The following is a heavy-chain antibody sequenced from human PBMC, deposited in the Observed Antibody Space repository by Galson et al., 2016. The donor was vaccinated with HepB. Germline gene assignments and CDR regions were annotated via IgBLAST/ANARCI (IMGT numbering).Heavy chain of an antibody. CDR1: GDSMTPYY. J-gene: IGHJ6*03. CDR3: ARGTYSGVSYYFYMAV. V-gene: IGHV4-4*08. D-gene: IGHD1-26*01. Sequence: SETLSLTCTVYGDSMTPYYWSWIRQSPGKGLEWIGRIYTSGETRYNPSLGSRVTISIDTSKNQLSLELNSVTATDSAVYYCARGTYSGVSYYFYMAVWGKGTTVSVSS. CDR2: IYTSGET.